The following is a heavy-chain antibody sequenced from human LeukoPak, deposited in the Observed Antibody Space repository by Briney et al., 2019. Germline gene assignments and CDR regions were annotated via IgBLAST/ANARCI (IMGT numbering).Heavy chain of an antibody. Sequence: SETLSLTCAVYGGSFSGYYWSWIRQPPGKGLEWIGEINHSGSTNYNPSLKSRVTISVDTSKNQFSLKLSSVTAADTAVYYRARFKRRPEKIGYPSGSWFDPWGQGTLVTVSS. CDR3: ARFKRRPEKIGYPSGSWFDP. CDR1: GGSFSGYY. D-gene: IGHD6-25*01. J-gene: IGHJ5*02. CDR2: INHSGST. V-gene: IGHV4-34*01.